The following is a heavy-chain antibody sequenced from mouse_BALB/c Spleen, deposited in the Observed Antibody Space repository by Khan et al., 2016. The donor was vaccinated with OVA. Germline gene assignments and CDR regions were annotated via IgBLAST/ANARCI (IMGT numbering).Heavy chain of an antibody. D-gene: IGHD1-2*01. CDR3: ARTARIKY. V-gene: IGHV3-2*02. CDR1: GYSITSGYG. J-gene: IGHJ2*01. Sequence: EVQLQESGPGLVKPSQSLSLTCTVTGYSITSGYGWNWIRQLPGNKLEWMGYISYSGSTNYNPSLKSRISITRNTSKNQFFLQLNAVTTEDTATYYCARTARIKYWGQGTTLTVSS. CDR2: ISYSGST.